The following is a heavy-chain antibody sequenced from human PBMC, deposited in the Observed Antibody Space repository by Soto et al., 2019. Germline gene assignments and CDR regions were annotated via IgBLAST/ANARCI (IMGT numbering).Heavy chain of an antibody. CDR3: ALRNDGYDIFLYSGRSWCAP. CDR2: IYYSGST. D-gene: IGHD3-9*01. Sequence: QLQLQESGPGLVKPSETLSLTCTVSGGSISSSSYYWGWIRQPPGKGLEWIGSIYYSGSTYYNPSLKSRVNISVDTSKNHFSLMLSSVSAADMAVYYCALRNDGYDIFLYSGRSWCAPRGQGTLVTVS. V-gene: IGHV4-39*01. J-gene: IGHJ5*02. CDR1: GGSISSSSYY.